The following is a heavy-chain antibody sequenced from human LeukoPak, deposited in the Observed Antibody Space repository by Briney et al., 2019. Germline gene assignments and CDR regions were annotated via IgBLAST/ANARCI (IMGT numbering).Heavy chain of an antibody. CDR3: ARLRRGSYWVAWDY. CDR2: ITSSSSTI. J-gene: IGHJ4*02. Sequence: PGGSLRLSCAASGFTFSDYEMIWVRQAPGKGLEWVSYITSSSSTIYYADSVKGRFTASRDNAQNSLYLQMNSLGAEDTAVYYCARLRRGSYWVAWDYWGQGTLVTVSS. V-gene: IGHV3-48*03. D-gene: IGHD1-26*01. CDR1: GFTFSDYE.